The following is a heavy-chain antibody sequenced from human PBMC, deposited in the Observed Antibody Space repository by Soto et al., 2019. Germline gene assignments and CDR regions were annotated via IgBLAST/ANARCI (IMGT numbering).Heavy chain of an antibody. Sequence: QVPLVQSGGEVKKPGASVKVSCEASGYTFTNYGITWVRQAPGQGLEWLGWSSVYSGVAKYAQKFQDRVTMTTDTSTSTAYMDLRSLSSDDTAVYYGARGLRSGYCTGGSCHYFDYWGQGTLVTVSS. CDR1: GYTFTNYG. CDR2: SSVYSGVA. V-gene: IGHV1-18*01. D-gene: IGHD2-15*01. CDR3: ARGLRSGYCTGGSCHYFDY. J-gene: IGHJ4*02.